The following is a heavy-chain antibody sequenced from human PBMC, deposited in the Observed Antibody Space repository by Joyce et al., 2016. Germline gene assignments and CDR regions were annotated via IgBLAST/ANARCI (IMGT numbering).Heavy chain of an antibody. J-gene: IGHJ4*02. CDR1: GVSISSGGYY. CDR3: SRVQQQLVTFDS. Sequence: QVELQESGPGLVKPSQTLSLTCTVSGVSISSGGYYWSWIRQHPGKGLEGIWYIYYRGNTYYNPSLESRVSISLDTSKNQFSLMVTSVTAADTAVYFCSRVQQQLVTFDSWGQGTLVTVSS. D-gene: IGHD6-13*01. CDR2: IYYRGNT. V-gene: IGHV4-31*03.